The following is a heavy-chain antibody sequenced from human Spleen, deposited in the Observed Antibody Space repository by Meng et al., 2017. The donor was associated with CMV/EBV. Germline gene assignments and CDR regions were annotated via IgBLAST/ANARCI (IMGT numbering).Heavy chain of an antibody. D-gene: IGHD1-26*01. J-gene: IGHJ4*02. V-gene: IGHV4-34*01. CDR3: ARGGWVGATFPDY. CDR2: INHSGST. CDR1: GGSFSGYY. Sequence: QAQLQQWGAGPLKPSETLSLPCAVYGGSFSGYYWSGIRQPPGKGLEWIGEINHSGSTNYNPSLKSRVTISVDTSKNQFSLKLSSVTAADTAVYYCARGGWVGATFPDYWGQGTLVTVSS.